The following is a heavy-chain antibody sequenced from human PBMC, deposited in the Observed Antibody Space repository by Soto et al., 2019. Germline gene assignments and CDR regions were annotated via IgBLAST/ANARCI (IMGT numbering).Heavy chain of an antibody. D-gene: IGHD3-16*01. CDR2: ISGSGGST. CDR3: AKDPVSLRTYPY. Sequence: GXSLDLAATASGFNFLYYARNWVIQAPGKGLEWVSAISGSGGSTYYADSVKGRFTISRDNSKNTLYLQMNRLRAEDTAVYYCAKDPVSLRTYPYWGRGTLVTVSS. J-gene: IGHJ4*02. V-gene: IGHV3-23*01. CDR1: GFNFLYYA.